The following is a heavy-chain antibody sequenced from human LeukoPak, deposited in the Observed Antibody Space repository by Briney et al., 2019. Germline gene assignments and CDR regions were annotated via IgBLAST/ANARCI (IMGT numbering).Heavy chain of an antibody. D-gene: IGHD3-10*01. Sequence: ASVKVSCKASGYTFTDYDINWVRQATGQGLEWMGWMNPNSGNTGYAQKFQGRVTMTRNTSIRTAYMELSSLRAEDTAVYYCAREYGSGSYYYDYWGQGTLVTVSS. V-gene: IGHV1-8*01. CDR1: GYTFTDYD. CDR2: MNPNSGNT. CDR3: AREYGSGSYYYDY. J-gene: IGHJ4*02.